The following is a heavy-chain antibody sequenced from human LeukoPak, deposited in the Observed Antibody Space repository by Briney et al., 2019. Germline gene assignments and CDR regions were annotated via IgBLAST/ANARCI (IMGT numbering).Heavy chain of an antibody. V-gene: IGHV3-23*01. CDR2: ITNSGGST. Sequence: GGSLRLSCTASASTFRSYVMAWVRQAPGKGLEWVSVITNSGGSTYYADPVKGRFTISRDNSKNTLYLQMTSLRAEDTAVYYCAKETFGLFDPWGQGTLVTVSS. J-gene: IGHJ5*02. CDR1: ASTFRSYV. D-gene: IGHD3-3*01. CDR3: AKETFGLFDP.